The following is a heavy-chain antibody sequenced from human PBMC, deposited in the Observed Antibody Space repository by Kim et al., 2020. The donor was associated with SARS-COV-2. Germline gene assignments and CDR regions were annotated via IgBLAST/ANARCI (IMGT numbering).Heavy chain of an antibody. Sequence: SVKVSCKASGGTFSSYAISWVRQAPGQGLEWMGGIIPIFGTANYAQKFQGRVTITADESTSTAYMELSSLRSEDTAVYYCARVGGTTVTTSYYYYYGMDVWGQGTTVTVSS. V-gene: IGHV1-69*13. D-gene: IGHD4-17*01. J-gene: IGHJ6*02. CDR3: ARVGGTTVTTSYYYYYGMDV. CDR1: GGTFSSYA. CDR2: IIPIFGTA.